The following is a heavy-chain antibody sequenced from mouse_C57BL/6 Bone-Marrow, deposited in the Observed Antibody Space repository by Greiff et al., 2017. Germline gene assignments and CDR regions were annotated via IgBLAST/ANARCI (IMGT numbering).Heavy chain of an antibody. V-gene: IGHV1-55*01. CDR1: GYTFTSYW. CDR2: IYPISGRT. J-gene: IGHJ2*03. Sequence: VQLQQPGPELVKPGASVKMSCKASGYTFTSYWITWVKQRPGQGLAWIGDIYPISGRTNYNEKFKSKAILTVDNSSITAYMQLSSLTSEDSAVFYCSRSGPLRLSIDFWGRGTGLTLS. CDR3: SRSGPLRLSIDF. D-gene: IGHD3-1*01.